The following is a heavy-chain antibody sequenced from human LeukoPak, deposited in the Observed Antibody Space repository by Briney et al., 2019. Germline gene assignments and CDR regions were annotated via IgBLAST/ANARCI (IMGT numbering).Heavy chain of an antibody. CDR2: IRGKTDGGRK. CDR1: GFSVTDAW. Sequence: GGSLRLSCAVSGFSVTDAWMSWVRQAPGKGLEWIGRIRGKTDGGRKEHAAPVEGRFTILRDDSANALYLQMNSLKAEDTAIYYCTTFADFWSANSFDHWGQGTLVTVSS. D-gene: IGHD3-3*01. V-gene: IGHV3-15*01. CDR3: TTFADFWSANSFDH. J-gene: IGHJ4*02.